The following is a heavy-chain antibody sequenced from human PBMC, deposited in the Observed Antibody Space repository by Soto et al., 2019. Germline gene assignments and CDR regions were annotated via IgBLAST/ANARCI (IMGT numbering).Heavy chain of an antibody. CDR3: AKDREDY. J-gene: IGHJ4*02. V-gene: IGHV3-30*18. CDR2: ISYDGSNK. CDR1: GFTFSSYG. Sequence: QVQLVESGGGVVQPGRSLRLSCAASGFTFSSYGMHWVRQAPGKGLEWVAVISYDGSNKYYADSVKGRFTISRDNSKNTLYLQMNSLRAEDTDVYYCAKDREDYWGQGTLVTVSS.